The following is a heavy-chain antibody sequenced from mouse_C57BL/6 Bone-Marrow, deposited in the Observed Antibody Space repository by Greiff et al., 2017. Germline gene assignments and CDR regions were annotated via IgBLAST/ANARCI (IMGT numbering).Heavy chain of an antibody. J-gene: IGHJ3*01. CDR3: ARNYLFAY. CDR1: GFNIKDDY. Sequence: EVQLQQSGAELVRPGASVKLSCTASGFNIKDDYMHWVKQRPEQGLEWIGWIDPENGDTEYASKFQGKATITADTSSNTAYMQLSSLTTEDSAIYYCARNYLFAYWGQGTLVTVSA. D-gene: IGHD5-5*01. V-gene: IGHV14-4*01. CDR2: IDPENGDT.